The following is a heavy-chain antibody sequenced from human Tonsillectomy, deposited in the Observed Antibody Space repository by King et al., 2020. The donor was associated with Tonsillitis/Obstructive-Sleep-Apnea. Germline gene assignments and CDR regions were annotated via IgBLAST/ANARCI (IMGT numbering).Heavy chain of an antibody. CDR1: GFTFSSYW. CDR3: ARESKAYYMFRGEIAY. CDR2: IKQDGSEK. Sequence: VHLVESGGGLVQPGGSLRLSCAASGFTFSSYWMSWVRQAPGKGLEWVANIKQDGSEKYYVDSVKGRFTISRDNAKNSLYLQMNSLRAEDTAMYYCARESKAYYMFRGEIAYWGQGTLVTVSS. D-gene: IGHD3-10*01. V-gene: IGHV3-7*03. J-gene: IGHJ4*02.